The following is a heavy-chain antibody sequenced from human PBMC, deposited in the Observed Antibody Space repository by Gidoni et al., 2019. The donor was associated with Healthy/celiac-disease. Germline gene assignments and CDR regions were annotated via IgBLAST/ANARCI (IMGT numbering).Heavy chain of an antibody. Sequence: EVQLVESGGGLVKPGGSLRLSCAASGFTFSSYSMNWVRQAPGKGLEWVSSISSSSSYIYYADSVKGRFTISRDNAKNSLYLQMNSLRAEDTAVYYCARDLSAVVAFDIWGQGTMVTVSS. CDR2: ISSSSSYI. CDR3: ARDLSAVVAFDI. D-gene: IGHD2-15*01. V-gene: IGHV3-21*01. J-gene: IGHJ3*02. CDR1: GFTFSSYS.